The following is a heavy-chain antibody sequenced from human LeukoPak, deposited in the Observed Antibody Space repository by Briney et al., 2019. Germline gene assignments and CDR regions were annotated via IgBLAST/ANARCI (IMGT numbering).Heavy chain of an antibody. Sequence: SETLSLTYTVSGGSLSSYYWSWIRQPAGKGLEWIGRIYTSGSTNYNPSLKSRVTMSVDTSKNQFSLKLSSVTAADTAVYYCAREGEYYDSSGYFHFDYWGQGTLVTVSS. D-gene: IGHD3-22*01. CDR2: IYTSGST. J-gene: IGHJ4*02. CDR1: GGSLSSYY. CDR3: AREGEYYDSSGYFHFDY. V-gene: IGHV4-4*07.